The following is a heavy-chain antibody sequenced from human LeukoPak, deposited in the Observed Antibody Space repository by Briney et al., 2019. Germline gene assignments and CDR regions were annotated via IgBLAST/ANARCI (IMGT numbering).Heavy chain of an antibody. CDR2: ISYDGLDI. J-gene: IGHJ4*02. D-gene: IGHD6-19*01. V-gene: IGHV3-30-3*01. Sequence: PGRSLKLSCAVSGLTFSHFAFHWVRQAPGKGLECLGFISYDGLDIFYADSVKGRFTISRDNAKNSLYLQMNSPRAEDTAVYYCARGVAVAGPEDYWGQGTLVTVSS. CDR3: ARGVAVAGPEDY. CDR1: GLTFSHFA.